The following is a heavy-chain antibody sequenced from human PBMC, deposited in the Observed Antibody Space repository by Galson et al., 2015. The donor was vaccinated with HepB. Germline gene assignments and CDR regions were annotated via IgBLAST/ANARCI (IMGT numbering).Heavy chain of an antibody. CDR1: GYTFTGYY. CDR3: ARGGAGGFGELLYTPYGMDV. J-gene: IGHJ6*02. V-gene: IGHV1-2*04. CDR2: INPNSGGT. Sequence: SVKVSCKASGYTFTGYYMHWVRQAPGQGLEWMGWINPNSGGTNYAQKFQGWVTMTRDTSISTAYMELSRLRSDDTAVYYCARGGAGGFGELLYTPYGMDVWGQGTTVTVSS. D-gene: IGHD3-10*01.